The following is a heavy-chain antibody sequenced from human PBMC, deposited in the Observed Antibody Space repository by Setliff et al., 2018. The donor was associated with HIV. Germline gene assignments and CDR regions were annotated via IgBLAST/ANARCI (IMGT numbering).Heavy chain of an antibody. D-gene: IGHD1-26*01. CDR3: ARGTRVGANDAFDI. Sequence: ASVKVSCKASGYTFTGYYMHWVRQAPGQGLEWMGRINPNSGGTKYAQKFQGGVTMTRDTSISTAYMELSRLRSDDTAVYYCARGTRVGANDAFDIWGQGTMVTVSS. J-gene: IGHJ3*02. CDR2: INPNSGGT. V-gene: IGHV1-2*06. CDR1: GYTFTGYY.